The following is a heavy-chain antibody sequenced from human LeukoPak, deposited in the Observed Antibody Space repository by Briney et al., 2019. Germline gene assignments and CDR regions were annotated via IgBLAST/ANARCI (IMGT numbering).Heavy chain of an antibody. D-gene: IGHD2-8*01. J-gene: IGHJ6*03. CDR3: ARVVEGYCTNGVCTVYYYYYMDV. CDR1: GYTFTSYA. V-gene: IGHV7-4-1*02. CDR2: INTNTGNP. Sequence: ASVKVSCKASGYTFTSYAMNWVRQAPGQGLEWMGWINTNTGNPTYAQGFTGRFVFSLDTSVSTAYLQISSLKAEDTAVYYCARVVEGYCTNGVCTVYYYYYMDVWGKGTTVTVSS.